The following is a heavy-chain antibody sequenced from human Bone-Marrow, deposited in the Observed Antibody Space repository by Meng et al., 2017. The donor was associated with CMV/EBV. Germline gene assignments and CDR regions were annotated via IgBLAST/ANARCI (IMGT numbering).Heavy chain of an antibody. CDR1: SVDYY. CDR3: ARGGYDSSGYYYTTEVFFDY. CDR2: IYSSGST. Sequence: SVDYYWRWLRHPPGQGLEWIGYIYSSGSTYYTPSLKSRVTISVDTSKNQFSLKLSSVTAADTAVYYCARGGYDSSGYYYTTEVFFDYWGQGTLVTVSS. V-gene: IGHV4-30-4*01. D-gene: IGHD3-22*01. J-gene: IGHJ4*02.